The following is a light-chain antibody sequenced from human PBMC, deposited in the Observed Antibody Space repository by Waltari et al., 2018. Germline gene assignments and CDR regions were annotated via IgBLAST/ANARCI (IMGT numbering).Light chain of an antibody. J-gene: IGKJ4*01. CDR1: QSVSSN. V-gene: IGKV3-15*01. Sequence: EIVMTQSPATLSVSQGAGATLPGRASQSVSSNLAWYQHKPGQAPRLLINGASTRATGIPGRFSGSGSGTEFSLTIISLQPEDFAVYYCQQYHKWPFTFGGGTKVEIK. CDR2: GAS. CDR3: QQYHKWPFT.